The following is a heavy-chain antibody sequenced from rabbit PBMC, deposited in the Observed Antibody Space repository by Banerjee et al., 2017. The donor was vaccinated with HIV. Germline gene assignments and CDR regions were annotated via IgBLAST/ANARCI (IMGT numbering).Heavy chain of an antibody. D-gene: IGHD3-1*01. V-gene: IGHV1S45*01. CDR2: IYGGSSGST. Sequence: QQQLEESGGDLVKPEGSLTLTCTASGIDFSSGYDMCWVRQAPGKGLEWIACIYGGSSGSTYYANGTKSRFNIAKTTTTTVTLQIKRQKAEDTTTYFCARNMGAARNYYYFNLWGPGTLVTGS. CDR1: GIDFSSGYD. J-gene: IGHJ4*01. CDR3: ARNMGAARNYYYFNL.